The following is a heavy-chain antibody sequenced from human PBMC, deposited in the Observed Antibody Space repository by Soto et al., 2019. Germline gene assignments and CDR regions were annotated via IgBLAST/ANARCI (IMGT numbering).Heavy chain of an antibody. CDR3: EHFNGYEEFED. V-gene: IGHV2-5*01. CDR1: GCALRTSGVG. J-gene: IGHJ4*02. CDR2: IYWNDDK. D-gene: IGHD5-12*01. Sequence: SGPTLVSPTQTLTLTCTFSGCALRTSGVGVGWIRQPPGKALEWIAVIYWNDDKRYSPSLKSRPTITKGTSDTQVVPTMTNVDPVDIASYYCEHFNGYEEFEDWGQGTLVTVSS.